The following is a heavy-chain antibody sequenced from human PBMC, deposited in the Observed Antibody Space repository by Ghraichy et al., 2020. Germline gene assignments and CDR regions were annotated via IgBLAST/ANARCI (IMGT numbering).Heavy chain of an antibody. CDR3: ARRGDYFDY. V-gene: IGHV4-59*08. J-gene: IGHJ4*02. CDR1: GGSISSYY. Sequence: SETLSPTCTVSGGSISSYYWSWIRQPPGKGLQWIGYIYYSGSTNYNPSLKSRVTMSVDTSNNQLSLKLTSVTAADTAVYYCARRGDYFDYWGQGTLVTVSS. CDR2: IYYSGST.